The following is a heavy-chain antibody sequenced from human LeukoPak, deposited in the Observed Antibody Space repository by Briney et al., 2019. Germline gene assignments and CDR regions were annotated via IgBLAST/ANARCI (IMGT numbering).Heavy chain of an antibody. CDR3: TTSPPAAPEDY. V-gene: IGHV3-15*01. CDR2: IKSKTDGGTT. D-gene: IGHD2-2*01. J-gene: IGHJ4*02. CDR1: GFTFSNAW. Sequence: NPGGSLRPSCAASGFTFSNAWMSWVRQAPGKGLEWVGRIKSKTDGGTTDYAAPVKGRFTISRDDSKNTLYLQMNSLKTEDTAVYYCTTSPPAAPEDYWGQGTLVTVSS.